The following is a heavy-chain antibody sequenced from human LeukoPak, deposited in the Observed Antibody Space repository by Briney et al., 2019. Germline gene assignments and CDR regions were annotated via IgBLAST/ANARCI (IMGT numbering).Heavy chain of an antibody. CDR2: IWYDGSNK. J-gene: IGHJ4*02. D-gene: IGHD3-22*01. CDR3: ARWYYYDRSGSPDY. Sequence: PGGSLRLSCVASGFTFSNYGMHWVRQAPGKGLEWVAVIWYDGSNKNYADSVKGRFTISRDNSKNTLFLQMNSLRAEDTAVYYCARWYYYDRSGSPDYWGQGTLVTVSS. CDR1: GFTFSNYG. V-gene: IGHV3-33*08.